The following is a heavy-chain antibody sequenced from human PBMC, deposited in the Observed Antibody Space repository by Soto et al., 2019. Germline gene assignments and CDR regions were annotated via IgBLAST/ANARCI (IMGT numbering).Heavy chain of an antibody. Sequence: QVQLVQSEAEVKKPGASVKVSCKASGYTFTTYGISWVRQAPGQGIEWMGWISTYNDNTNYAQNLQGRVTMTTDTSTSTAYMELTSLRSDDTAVYYCARQEYSVSSRDYWGQGTLVTVSS. V-gene: IGHV1-18*01. CDR2: ISTYNDNT. D-gene: IGHD6-6*01. J-gene: IGHJ4*02. CDR1: GYTFTTYG. CDR3: ARQEYSVSSRDY.